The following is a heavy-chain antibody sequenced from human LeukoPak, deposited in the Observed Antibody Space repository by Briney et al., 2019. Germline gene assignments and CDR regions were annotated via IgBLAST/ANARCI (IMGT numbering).Heavy chain of an antibody. Sequence: PSEALSLTCTVSGYSISSGYYWGWIRQPPGKGLEWIGSIYHSGSTCYNPSLKSRVTISVDTSKNQFSLKLSSVTAADTAVYYCARDYVPYCGGDCYPLSSWGQGTLVTVSS. J-gene: IGHJ4*02. CDR2: IYHSGST. CDR3: ARDYVPYCGGDCYPLSS. D-gene: IGHD2-21*01. V-gene: IGHV4-38-2*02. CDR1: GYSISSGYY.